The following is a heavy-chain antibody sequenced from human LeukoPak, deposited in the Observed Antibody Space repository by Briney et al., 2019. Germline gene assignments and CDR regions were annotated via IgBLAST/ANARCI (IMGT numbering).Heavy chain of an antibody. D-gene: IGHD3-10*01. V-gene: IGHV4-39*07. Sequence: PSETLSLTCTVSGGSISSSSYHWGWIRQPPGKGPEWIGSIYYSGSTYYNPSLKSRVTISVDTSKNQFSLKLSSVTAADTAVYYCARVAWVRGRRPPNWFDPWGQGTLVTVSS. J-gene: IGHJ5*02. CDR3: ARVAWVRGRRPPNWFDP. CDR1: GGSISSSSYH. CDR2: IYYSGST.